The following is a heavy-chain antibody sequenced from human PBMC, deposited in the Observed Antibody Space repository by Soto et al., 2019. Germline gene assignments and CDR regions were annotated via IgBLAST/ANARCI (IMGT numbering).Heavy chain of an antibody. J-gene: IGHJ4*02. CDR1: GFSLTTSGVG. CDR2: IYWDDDK. Sequence: QITLNESGPTVVRPTETLTLTCRFSGFSLTTSGVGVGWIRQSPGKAPEWLALIYWDDDKRYSASLKSRLTITKDTSKKQVVLTVSALDPTDTATYYCAHRVLRTVFGLVTTTAIYFDFWGQGTPVAVSS. V-gene: IGHV2-5*02. CDR3: AHRVLRTVFGLVTTTAIYFDF. D-gene: IGHD3-3*01.